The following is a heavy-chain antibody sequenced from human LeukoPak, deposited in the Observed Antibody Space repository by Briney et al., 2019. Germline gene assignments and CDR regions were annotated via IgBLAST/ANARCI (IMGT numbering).Heavy chain of an antibody. Sequence: SVKVSCKASGGTFISYTISWVRQAPGQGVEWMGRIIPILGIANYAQKFQGRVTITADKSTSTDYMELSSLRSEDTAVYYCARDGPCGGVVIICAFDIWGQGTMVTVSS. V-gene: IGHV1-69*04. CDR2: IIPILGIA. CDR1: GGTFISYT. D-gene: IGHD3-3*01. CDR3: ARDGPCGGVVIICAFDI. J-gene: IGHJ3*02.